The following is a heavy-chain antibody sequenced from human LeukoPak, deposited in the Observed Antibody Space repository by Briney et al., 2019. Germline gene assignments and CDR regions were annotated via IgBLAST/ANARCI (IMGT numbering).Heavy chain of an antibody. CDR1: GFTFTNYY. V-gene: IGHV1-46*01. CDR2: INPSGGST. CDR3: ARTFQQVRYWFDP. J-gene: IGHJ5*02. Sequence: ASVKVSCKASGFTFTNYYVHWVRQAPGQGLEWMGIINPSGGSTSYAQKFQGRVTMTRDTSTSTVYMELSSLRSEDTAVYYCARTFQQVRYWFDPWGQGTLVTVSS. D-gene: IGHD6-13*01.